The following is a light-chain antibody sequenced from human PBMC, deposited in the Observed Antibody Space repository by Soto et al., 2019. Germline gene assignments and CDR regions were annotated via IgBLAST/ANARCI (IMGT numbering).Light chain of an antibody. CDR2: EVT. V-gene: IGLV2-8*01. J-gene: IGLJ2*01. CDR1: SSDIGGYNY. Sequence: QSALTQPPSASGSPGQSVTISCTGTSSDIGGYNYVSWYQQHPGEAPKLLIYEVTKRLSGVPDRFSGSKSGNTASLTVSGLQAEDEADYYCSSYAGINNLVFGGGTKLTVL. CDR3: SSYAGINNLV.